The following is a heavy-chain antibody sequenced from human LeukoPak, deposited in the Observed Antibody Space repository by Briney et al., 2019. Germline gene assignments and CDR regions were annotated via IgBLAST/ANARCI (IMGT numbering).Heavy chain of an antibody. CDR3: ARHQSTGYGSGSYSGFDP. V-gene: IGHV5-51*01. D-gene: IGHD3-10*01. J-gene: IGHJ5*02. CDR1: GYSFTSYW. CDR2: IYPGDSDT. Sequence: KAGESLKISCKGSGYSFTSYWIGWVRQMPGKGLEWMGIIYPGDSDTRYSPSFQGQVTISADKSISTAYLQWSSLKASDTAMYYCARHQSTGYGSGSYSGFDPRGQGTLVTVSS.